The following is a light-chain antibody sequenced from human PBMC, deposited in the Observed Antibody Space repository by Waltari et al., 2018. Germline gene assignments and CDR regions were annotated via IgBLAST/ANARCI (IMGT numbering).Light chain of an antibody. CDR1: QSVSIN. V-gene: IGKV3D-15*01. Sequence: EIVMTQSPATLSVSPGERATFSCRDSQSVSINLAWYQKKPGQPPRLLIYGASTRATGIPARVSGSGSGTEFTLTISSLQSEDSAVYYCQQYNNWLPITFGQGTRLEIK. CDR3: QQYNNWLPIT. J-gene: IGKJ5*01. CDR2: GAS.